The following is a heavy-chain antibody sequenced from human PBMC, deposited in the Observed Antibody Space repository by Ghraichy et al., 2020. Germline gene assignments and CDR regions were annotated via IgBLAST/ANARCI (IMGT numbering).Heavy chain of an antibody. V-gene: IGHV4-59*01. CDR1: GGSMSPFH. CDR2: IFYTGTA. Sequence: SETLSLTCRVSGGSMSPFHRRWVRKAPGKGLEWMGNIFYTGTATYNSALMSRVAISLDTYTNQLSLKLRSMTAADTAVYYCARVMTWYCGGDCYSHYFAFWGQGTLVSASS. D-gene: IGHD2-21*02. J-gene: IGHJ4*02. CDR3: ARVMTWYCGGDCYSHYFAF.